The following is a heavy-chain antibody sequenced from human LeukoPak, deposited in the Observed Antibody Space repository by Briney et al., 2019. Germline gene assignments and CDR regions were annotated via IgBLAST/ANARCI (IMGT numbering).Heavy chain of an antibody. CDR3: ARARGYGDYVFYY. V-gene: IGHV1-46*01. CDR2: INPSGGTT. Sequence: ASVKVSCKASGYTFSTYYMSWVRQAPGQGLEWMGLINPSGGTTTYSQKFQGRVTMTRDTPTSTVHMELSSLRSGDTAVYYCARARGYGDYVFYYWGQGTLVTVSS. CDR1: GYTFSTYY. J-gene: IGHJ4*02. D-gene: IGHD4-17*01.